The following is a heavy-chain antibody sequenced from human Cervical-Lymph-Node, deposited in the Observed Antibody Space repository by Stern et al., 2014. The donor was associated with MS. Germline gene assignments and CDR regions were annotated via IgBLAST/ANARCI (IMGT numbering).Heavy chain of an antibody. J-gene: IGHJ4*02. CDR2: IMGSDGSP. V-gene: IGHV3-23*04. D-gene: IGHD6-19*01. CDR1: GFTFSSYA. CDR3: AKVYGSGPFDY. Sequence: EVQLVESGGTLVQPGGSLRLSCAASGFTFSSYAMSWVRPAPGKGLEWVSVIMGSDGSPFYADSVKGRFTISRDNSKNTLFLQMNSLRAEDTAVYYCAKVYGSGPFDYWGQGTLVTVSS.